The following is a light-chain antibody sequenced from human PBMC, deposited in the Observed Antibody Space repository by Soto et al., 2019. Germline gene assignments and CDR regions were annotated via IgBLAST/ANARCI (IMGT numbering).Light chain of an antibody. CDR2: GAS. J-gene: IGKJ1*01. CDR3: QKYNNCWT. V-gene: IGKV3-20*01. CDR1: QSVSSSY. Sequence: EIVLTQSPGTLSLSPGERATLSCRASQSVSSSYLAWYQQKPGQAPRLLIYGASTRATGIPARFSGSGSGTEFTLNISRLQSEDSAVYWCQKYNNCWTVGHRAKVDIK.